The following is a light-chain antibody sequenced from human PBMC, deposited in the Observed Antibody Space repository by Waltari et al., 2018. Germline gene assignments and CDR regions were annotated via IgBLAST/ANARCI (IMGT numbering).Light chain of an antibody. Sequence: DIQMTQSPSTLSASIGDRVTITCRASQSILGRLAEYQQKPGKAPKLMICDASSLEYGVPSRFSGSGYGTEFTLTISSLQPDDSATYYCQQYKMFGQGTKVEI. V-gene: IGKV1-5*01. CDR3: QQYKM. J-gene: IGKJ1*01. CDR2: DAS. CDR1: QSILGR.